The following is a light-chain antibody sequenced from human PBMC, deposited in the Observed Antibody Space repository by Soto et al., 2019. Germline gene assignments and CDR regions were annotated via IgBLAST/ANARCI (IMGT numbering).Light chain of an antibody. CDR1: NVGSKS. J-gene: IGLJ3*02. Sequence: SSELTQPPSVSVAPGQTARLTCGGSNVGSKSVHWYQRKPGQAPVLVVYDDRDRPSGIPERFSGSNSGNTAALTISRVEAGDEADYFCQVWDSSSDYPVFGGGTQLTVL. V-gene: IGLV3-21*02. CDR3: QVWDSSSDYPV. CDR2: DDR.